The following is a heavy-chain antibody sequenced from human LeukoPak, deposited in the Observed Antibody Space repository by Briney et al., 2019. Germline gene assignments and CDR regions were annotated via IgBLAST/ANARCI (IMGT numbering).Heavy chain of an antibody. J-gene: IGHJ4*02. Sequence: PGGSLRLSCAASGFTFSSYSMNWVRQAPGKGLEWVSSISSSSSYIYYADSVKGRFTISRDDAKNSLYLQMNSLRAEDTAVYYCALYDFWSGSPLDYWGQGTLVTVSS. D-gene: IGHD3-3*01. CDR3: ALYDFWSGSPLDY. CDR1: GFTFSSYS. CDR2: ISSSSSYI. V-gene: IGHV3-21*01.